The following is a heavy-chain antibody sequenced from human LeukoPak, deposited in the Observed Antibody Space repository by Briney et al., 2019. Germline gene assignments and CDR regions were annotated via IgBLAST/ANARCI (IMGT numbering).Heavy chain of an antibody. D-gene: IGHD6-19*01. Sequence: SETLSLTCAVCGGSFSGYYWSGIRQPPGKGLEGVGEINHSGSTNYNPSLKSRVTISVDTSKNQFSLKLSSVTAADTAVYYCARARQEWLAPSNRYYFDYWGQGTLVTVSS. J-gene: IGHJ4*02. CDR3: ARARQEWLAPSNRYYFDY. CDR1: GGSFSGYY. V-gene: IGHV4-34*01. CDR2: INHSGST.